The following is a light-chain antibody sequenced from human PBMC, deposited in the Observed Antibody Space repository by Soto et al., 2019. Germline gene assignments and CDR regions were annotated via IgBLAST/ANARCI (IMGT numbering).Light chain of an antibody. CDR1: SSDVGVYNY. V-gene: IGLV2-8*01. CDR2: EVV. Sequence: QSVLTQPRSVSGSPGQSVTISCTGTSSDVGVYNYVSWYQQYPGKAPKLIIYEVVQRPSGVPDRFSGSKSGNTASLTVSGLQAADEADYYCKSYAGSNTYVFGTGTKVTVL. CDR3: KSYAGSNTYV. J-gene: IGLJ1*01.